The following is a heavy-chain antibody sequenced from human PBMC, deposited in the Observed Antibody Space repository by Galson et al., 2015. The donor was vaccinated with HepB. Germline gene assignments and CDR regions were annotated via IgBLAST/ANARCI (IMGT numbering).Heavy chain of an antibody. J-gene: IGHJ6*02. CDR1: GGTFSSYA. V-gene: IGHV1-69*06. Sequence: SVKVSCKASGGTFSSYAISWVRQAPGQGLEWMGGIIPIFGTANYAQKFQGRVTITADKSTSTAYMELSSLRSEDTAVYYCARDTFDCSSTSCYNGAGVEPRNYYYGMDVWGQGTTVTVSS. CDR3: ARDTFDCSSTSCYNGAGVEPRNYYYGMDV. CDR2: IIPIFGTA. D-gene: IGHD2-2*02.